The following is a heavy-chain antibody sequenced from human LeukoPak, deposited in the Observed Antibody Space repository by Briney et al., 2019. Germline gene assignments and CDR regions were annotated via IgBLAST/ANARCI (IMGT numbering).Heavy chain of an antibody. J-gene: IGHJ4*02. D-gene: IGHD3-22*01. CDR1: GFTFSSYA. CDR2: VSGSGGYT. V-gene: IGHV3-23*01. CDR3: AKDRPNYYDSSGHYYIRDGDY. Sequence: PGGSLRLSCAASGFTFSSYAMSWVRQAPGKGLDWVSSVSGSGGYTYYAGSVKGRFTISRDNSKNTLYLQMNSLRAEDTAIYYCAKDRPNYYDSSGHYYIRDGDYWGQGTLVTVSS.